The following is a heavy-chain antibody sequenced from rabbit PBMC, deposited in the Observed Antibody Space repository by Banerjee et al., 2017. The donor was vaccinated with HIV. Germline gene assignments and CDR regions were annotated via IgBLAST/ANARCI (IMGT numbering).Heavy chain of an antibody. V-gene: IGHV1S40*01. D-gene: IGHD2-1*01. CDR1: GFSLNNNYV. CDR3: ARTYDDYGDL. Sequence: QSLQESGGGLFQPGGSLALTCKASGFSLNNNYVMCWVRQAPGKGLEWIACIDPDYDYTYYASWAKGRFTISLSSSTTVTLQMTSLTAADTATYFCARTYDDYGDLWGPGTLVTVS. CDR2: IDPDYDYT. J-gene: IGHJ4*01.